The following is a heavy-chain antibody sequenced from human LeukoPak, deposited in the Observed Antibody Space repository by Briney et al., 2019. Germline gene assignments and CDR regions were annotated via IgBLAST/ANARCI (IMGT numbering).Heavy chain of an antibody. CDR3: AREQVEDYDSSGFCAFDI. CDR2: IYTSGST. CDR1: GGSISSGSYY. V-gene: IGHV4-61*02. Sequence: SQPLSLTCTVSGGSISSGSYYWSWIRQPAGKGLEWIGRIYTSGSTNYNPSLKSRVTISVDTSKNQFSLKLSSVTAADTAVYYCAREQVEDYDSSGFCAFDIWGQGTMVTVSS. D-gene: IGHD3-22*01. J-gene: IGHJ3*02.